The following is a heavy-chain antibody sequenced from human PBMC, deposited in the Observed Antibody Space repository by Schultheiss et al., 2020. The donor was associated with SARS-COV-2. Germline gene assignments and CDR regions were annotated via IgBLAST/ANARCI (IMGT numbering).Heavy chain of an antibody. CDR2: ISYDGSDK. D-gene: IGHD6-19*01. Sequence: GGSLRLSCAASGFTFSSYAMHWVRQAPGKGLERVAVISYDGSDKYYADSVKGRFTISRDNSKNTLYLQMNSLRAEDTAVYYCARDNEGGSPLYSSSGTLDWHSSPPYYWGQGTLVTVSS. CDR3: ARDNEGGSPLYSSSGTLDWHSSPPYY. J-gene: IGHJ4*02. V-gene: IGHV3-30*01. CDR1: GFTFSSYA.